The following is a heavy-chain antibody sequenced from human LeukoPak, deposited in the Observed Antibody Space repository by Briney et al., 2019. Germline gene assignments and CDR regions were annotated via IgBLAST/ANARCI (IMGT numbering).Heavy chain of an antibody. J-gene: IGHJ6*03. D-gene: IGHD3-22*01. Sequence: GRSLRLSCEVSGFTFSSYSMHWVRQAPGKGLEWVAVISLDGINKYYADSVKGRFTISRDNSKNTLYLQMNSLRAEDTAVYYCARDPPGYYYMDVWGKGTTVTVSS. V-gene: IGHV3-30*14. CDR1: GFTFSSYS. CDR2: ISLDGINK. CDR3: ARDPPGYYYMDV.